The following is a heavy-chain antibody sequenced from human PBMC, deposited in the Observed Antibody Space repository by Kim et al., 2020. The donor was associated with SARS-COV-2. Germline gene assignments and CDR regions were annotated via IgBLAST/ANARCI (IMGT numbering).Heavy chain of an antibody. D-gene: IGHD5-18*01. CDR3: ARVDRIQPAPNYYYHGLDV. Sequence: SRLTISIDTSKNQFSLKLSSVTAANTAVYYCARVDRIQPAPNYYYHGLDVWGQGTTVTVSS. V-gene: IGHV4-39*07. J-gene: IGHJ6*02.